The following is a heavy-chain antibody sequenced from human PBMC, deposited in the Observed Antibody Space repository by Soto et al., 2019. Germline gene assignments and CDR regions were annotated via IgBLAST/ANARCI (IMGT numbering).Heavy chain of an antibody. CDR1: GFTFSSYG. D-gene: IGHD1-26*01. Sequence: GGSLRLSCVASGFTFSSYGMHWVRQAPGKGLEWVAVIWYDASNEYYADSVKGRFTISRDNTKNTMYLQMNSLRVEDTAVYYCAREPIGPGSFDYWGQGT. J-gene: IGHJ4*02. V-gene: IGHV3-33*01. CDR2: IWYDASNE. CDR3: AREPIGPGSFDY.